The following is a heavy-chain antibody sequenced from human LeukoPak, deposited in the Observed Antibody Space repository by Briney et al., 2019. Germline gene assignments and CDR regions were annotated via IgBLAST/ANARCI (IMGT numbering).Heavy chain of an antibody. J-gene: IGHJ4*02. V-gene: IGHV4-34*01. D-gene: IGHD6-13*01. Sequence: SETLSLTCTVSGGSISSYYWSWIRQLPGKGLEWIGEINHSGSTNYNPSLKSRVTISVDTSKNQFSLKLSSVTAADTAVYYCARSTARYSSSWYAVAGPLDYWGQGTLVTVSS. CDR1: GGSISSYY. CDR3: ARSTARYSSSWYAVAGPLDY. CDR2: INHSGST.